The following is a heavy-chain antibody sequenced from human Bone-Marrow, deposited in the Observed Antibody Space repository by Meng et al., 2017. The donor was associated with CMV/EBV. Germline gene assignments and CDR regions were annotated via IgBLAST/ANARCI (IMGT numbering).Heavy chain of an antibody. CDR3: ASNSPILRFLEWLPYYDY. D-gene: IGHD3-3*01. V-gene: IGHV4-34*01. CDR2: INHSGST. CDR1: GGSFSGYY. J-gene: IGHJ4*02. Sequence: SETLSLTCAVYGGSFSGYYWSWIRQPPGKGLEWIGEINHSGSTDYNPSLKSRVTISVDTSKNQISLKLSSVTAADTAVYYCASNSPILRFLEWLPYYDYWGQGTLVTFSS.